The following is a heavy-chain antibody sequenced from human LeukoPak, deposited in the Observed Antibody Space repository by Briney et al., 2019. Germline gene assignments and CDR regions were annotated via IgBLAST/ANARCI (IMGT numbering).Heavy chain of an antibody. D-gene: IGHD3-16*01. CDR2: ITSGAGST. CDR1: GFSISDYY. Sequence: GGSLRLSCAASGFSISDYYMSWIRQSPGKGLEWISYITSGAGSTKYADSVKGRFTISRDTAKSSVALQLNSLRAEDTAVYYCTRERRGTYYALESWGQGTLVTVSS. J-gene: IGHJ4*02. V-gene: IGHV3-11*01. CDR3: TRERRGTYYALES.